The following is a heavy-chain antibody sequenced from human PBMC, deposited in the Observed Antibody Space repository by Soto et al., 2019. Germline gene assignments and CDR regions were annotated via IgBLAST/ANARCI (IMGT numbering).Heavy chain of an antibody. CDR2: IYSGGST. J-gene: IGHJ6*03. CDR1: GFTVSSNY. D-gene: IGHD3-10*01. CDR3: ATRLEGGMKNPLLWFGDMDV. Sequence: GGSLRLSCAASGFTVSSNYMSWVRQAPGKGLEWVSVIYSGGSTYYADSVKGRFTISRDNSKNTLYLQMNSLRAEDTAVYYCATRLEGGMKNPLLWFGDMDVWGKGTTVTVSS. V-gene: IGHV3-66*01.